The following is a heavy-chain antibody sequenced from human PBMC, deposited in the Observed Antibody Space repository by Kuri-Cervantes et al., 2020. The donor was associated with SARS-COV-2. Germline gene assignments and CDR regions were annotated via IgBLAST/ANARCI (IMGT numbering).Heavy chain of an antibody. J-gene: IGHJ4*02. CDR3: ATGTFTVTPDY. D-gene: IGHD4-17*01. V-gene: IGHV1-18*01. CDR1: GYTFTSYG. Sequence: ASVKVSCKASGYTFTSYGISWVRQAPGQGLEWMGWISAYNGNTNYAQKLQGRVTMTTDTSTSTAYMELSSLRSEDTAVYYCATGTFTVTPDYWGQGTLVTVSS. CDR2: ISAYNGNT.